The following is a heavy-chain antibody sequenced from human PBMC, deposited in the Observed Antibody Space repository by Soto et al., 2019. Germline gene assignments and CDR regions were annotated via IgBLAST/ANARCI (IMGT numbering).Heavy chain of an antibody. V-gene: IGHV3-30*18. J-gene: IGHJ4*02. Sequence: QVQLVESGGGVVQAGRSLRLSCVASEFTFKSYGVHWVRQAPGKGLAWVAVMSYDGNKQHYADSVRGRFTISRDNSKNTLYLQMNSLSTEDTAVYYCAKDSYRGDIVLTPARYGNDYWGQGTLVTVSS. D-gene: IGHD2-15*01. CDR2: MSYDGNKQ. CDR3: AKDSYRGDIVLTPARYGNDY. CDR1: EFTFKSYG.